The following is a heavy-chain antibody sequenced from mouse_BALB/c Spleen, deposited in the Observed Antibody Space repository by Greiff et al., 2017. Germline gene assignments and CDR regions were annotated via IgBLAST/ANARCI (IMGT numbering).Heavy chain of an antibody. CDR3: ARDPSWDDYAMDY. CDR2: IRNKANGYTT. D-gene: IGHD4-1*01. Sequence: EVQRVESGGGLVQPGGSLRLSCATSGFTFTDYYMSWVRQPPGKALEWLGFIRNKANGYTTAYSESGKGRLTISRDNSQTVLYLQMNTLRAEDSATYYCARDPSWDDYAMDYWGQGTSVTVSS. CDR1: GFTFTDYY. J-gene: IGHJ4*01. V-gene: IGHV7-3*02.